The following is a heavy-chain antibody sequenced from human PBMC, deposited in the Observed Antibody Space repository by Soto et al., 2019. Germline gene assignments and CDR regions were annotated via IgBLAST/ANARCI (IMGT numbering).Heavy chain of an antibody. V-gene: IGHV1-2*02. CDR3: AASAIPVAGRHPDF. Sequence: QVQLVQSGAEVKSPGASVKFSCKASGYMFTGFYVHWVRQSPGQGLEWMGWINPNNGVTTYAKNFQGRVTMTSDSSISTADTELSSLRSDDTAVYFCAASAIPVAGRHPDFWGQGTVVTVS. CDR2: INPNNGVT. J-gene: IGHJ4*02. CDR1: GYMFTGFY. D-gene: IGHD6-19*01.